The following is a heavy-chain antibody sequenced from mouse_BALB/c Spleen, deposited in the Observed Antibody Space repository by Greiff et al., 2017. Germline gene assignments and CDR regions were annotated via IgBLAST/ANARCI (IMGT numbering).Heavy chain of an antibody. CDR3: ARDGDYYGSSHDYAMDY. CDR1: GFTFSDYY. CDR2: ISDGGSYT. J-gene: IGHJ4*01. Sequence: EVMLVESGGGLVKPGGSLKLSCAASGFTFSDYYMYWVRQTPEKRLEWVATISDGGSYTYYPDSVKGRFTISRDNAKNNLYLQMSSLKSEDTAMYYCARDGDYYGSSHDYAMDYWGQGTSVTVSS. D-gene: IGHD1-1*01. V-gene: IGHV5-4*02.